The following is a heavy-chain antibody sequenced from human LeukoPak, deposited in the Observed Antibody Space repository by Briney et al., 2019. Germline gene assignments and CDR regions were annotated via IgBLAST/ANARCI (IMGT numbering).Heavy chain of an antibody. CDR2: IRSSGSPM. J-gene: IGHJ4*02. V-gene: IGHV3-48*04. D-gene: IGHD1-7*01. CDR1: GFTFNNYN. CDR3: ARVNYVSSGWGAPFDC. Sequence: GGSLRLSCAASGFTFNNYNMNWVRQAPGKGLEWVSYIRSSGSPMYCADSVKGRFTVSRDNAKNSLFLQMNSLRAEDTAIYYCARVNYVSSGWGAPFDCWGQGTLVTVSS.